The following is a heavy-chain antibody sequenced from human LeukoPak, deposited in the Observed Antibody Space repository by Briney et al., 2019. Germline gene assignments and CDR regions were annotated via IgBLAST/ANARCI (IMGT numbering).Heavy chain of an antibody. Sequence: GGALRLSCAASGFTFSRYAMSWVGQAPGKGGEGVSAICGCVGSPYYPSPVKGRFTLSRDNSKNTLFLQMNSLRAEDTAVYYCAKDLEGSGSPDAFDIWGQGTMVTVSS. CDR3: AKDLEGSGSPDAFDI. CDR1: GFTFSRYA. D-gene: IGHD3-10*01. J-gene: IGHJ3*02. V-gene: IGHV3-23*01. CDR2: ICGCVGSP.